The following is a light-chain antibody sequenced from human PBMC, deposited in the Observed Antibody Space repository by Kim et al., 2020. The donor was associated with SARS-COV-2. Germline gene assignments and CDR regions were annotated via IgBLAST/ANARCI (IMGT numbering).Light chain of an antibody. CDR3: QSYDSSLSGSV. CDR2: ENK. V-gene: IGLV1-40*01. CDR1: SSNIGAGFD. J-gene: IGLJ3*02. Sequence: QSVTISCTGSSSNIGAGFDVHWYQQFPGTAPKLLIYENKNRPSGVPDRFAGSKSDTSASLAITGLQAEDEADYYCQSYDSSLSGSVFGGGTKVTVL.